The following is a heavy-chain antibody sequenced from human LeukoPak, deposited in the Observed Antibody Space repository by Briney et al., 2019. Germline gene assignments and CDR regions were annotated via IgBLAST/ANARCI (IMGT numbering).Heavy chain of an antibody. D-gene: IGHD3-9*01. CDR2: ISVSGNT. V-gene: IGHV3-23*01. Sequence: GGSLRLSCAASGFTLSSYAMSWVRQGPGKGLEWVSAISVSGNTYHAASVKGRFTISSDNSKNTLYLQMNSLRAEDTAVYYCAKFLSSAVRYFDWFDPWGQGTLVTVSS. CDR1: GFTLSSYA. J-gene: IGHJ5*02. CDR3: AKFLSSAVRYFDWFDP.